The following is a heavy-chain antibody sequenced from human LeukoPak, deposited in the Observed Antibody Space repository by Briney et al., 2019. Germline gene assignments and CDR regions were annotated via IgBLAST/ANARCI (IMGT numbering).Heavy chain of an antibody. J-gene: IGHJ3*02. CDR3: ARDRGSPDAFDI. D-gene: IGHD1-26*01. CDR2: MNSDGSLT. V-gene: IGHV3-74*01. CDR1: GFTFSPYW. Sequence: GGSLRLSCAASGFTFSPYWMHWVRQAPGKGLVWVSHMNSDGSLTHYADSVKGRFTISRDNAKNTLYLQMNSLRAEDTAVYHCARDRGSPDAFDIWGQGTMVTVSS.